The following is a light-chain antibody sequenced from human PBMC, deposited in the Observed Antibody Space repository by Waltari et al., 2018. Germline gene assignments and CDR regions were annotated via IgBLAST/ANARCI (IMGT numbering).Light chain of an antibody. CDR3: QQRSTWPSLT. Sequence: ELVLTQSAATLSLSPGESVTLSCRASQSVSRHLAWYQQRPGQAPRLLIYDASNRAPGIPARFSGSGSGTDFTLTISSLEPEDFAVYYCQQRSTWPSLTFGGGTKVGIK. J-gene: IGKJ4*01. CDR1: QSVSRH. V-gene: IGKV3-11*01. CDR2: DAS.